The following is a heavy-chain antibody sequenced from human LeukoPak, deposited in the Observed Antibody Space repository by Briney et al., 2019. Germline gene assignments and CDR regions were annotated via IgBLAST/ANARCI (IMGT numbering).Heavy chain of an antibody. J-gene: IGHJ4*02. CDR1: GFTFSSYS. V-gene: IGHV3-48*01. CDR3: ARDAVELSLDY. D-gene: IGHD3-10*01. CDR2: ISSSSSTI. Sequence: PGGSLRLYCAASGFTFSSYSMNWVRQAPGKGLEWVSYISSSSSTIYYADSVKGRFTISRDNAKNSLYLQMNSLRAEDTAVYYCARDAVELSLDYWGQGTLVTVSS.